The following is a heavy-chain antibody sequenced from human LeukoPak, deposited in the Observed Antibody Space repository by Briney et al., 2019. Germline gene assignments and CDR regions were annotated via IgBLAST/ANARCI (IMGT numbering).Heavy chain of an antibody. Sequence: GGSLRLSCAASGFTFSSHWMSWVRQAPGKGLVWVSRINTDGSSTSYADSVKGRFTISRDNAKNTLYLQMNSLRAEDTAVYYCARVAKVGWYYYDSSGYYRWGQGTLVTVSS. J-gene: IGHJ5*02. V-gene: IGHV3-74*01. CDR2: INTDGSST. CDR3: ARVAKVGWYYYDSSGYYR. CDR1: GFTFSSHW. D-gene: IGHD3-22*01.